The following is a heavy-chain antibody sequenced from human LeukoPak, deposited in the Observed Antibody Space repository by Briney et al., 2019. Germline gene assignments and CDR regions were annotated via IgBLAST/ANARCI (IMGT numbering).Heavy chain of an antibody. D-gene: IGHD3-16*01. CDR1: GFALDDYA. CDR2: IKQDGSEK. Sequence: GGSLRLSCAASGFALDDYAMHWVRQAPGKGLEWVANIKQDGSEKYYVDSVKGRFTISRDNAKNSLYLQMNTLRAEDTAMYYCAKDAQPRSRWFDPWGQGTLVTVSS. CDR3: AKDAQPRSRWFDP. J-gene: IGHJ5*02. V-gene: IGHV3-7*03.